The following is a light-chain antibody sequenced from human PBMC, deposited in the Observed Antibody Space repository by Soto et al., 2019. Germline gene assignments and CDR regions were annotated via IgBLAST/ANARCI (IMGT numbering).Light chain of an antibody. J-gene: IGLJ1*01. V-gene: IGLV2-14*01. CDR2: EVS. CDR3: NSYTSSSTPYV. Sequence: QSALTQPASVSGSPGQSITISCTVTSSDVGGYNYVSWYQQHPGKAPKLMIYEVSNRPSGVSNRFSGSKSGNTASLTISGLQAEDEADYYCNSYTSSSTPYVFGTGTKVTVL. CDR1: SSDVGGYNY.